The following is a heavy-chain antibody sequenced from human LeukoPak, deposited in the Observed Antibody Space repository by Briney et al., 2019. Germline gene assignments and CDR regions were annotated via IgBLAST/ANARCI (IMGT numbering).Heavy chain of an antibody. V-gene: IGHV3-23*01. Sequence: GGALRLSCAASGFTFSSYAMSWVRQAPGKGLEWVSAISGSGGSTYYADSVKGRFTISRDNSKNRLYLQMNSLRAEDTAVYYCAKSLRSSTSCYGYWGQGTLVTVSS. CDR1: GFTFSSYA. CDR3: AKSLRSSTSCYGY. J-gene: IGHJ4*02. CDR2: ISGSGGST. D-gene: IGHD2-2*01.